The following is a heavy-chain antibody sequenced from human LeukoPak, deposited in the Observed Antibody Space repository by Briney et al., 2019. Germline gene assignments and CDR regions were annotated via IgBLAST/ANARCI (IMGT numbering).Heavy chain of an antibody. CDR1: GFAFSSHW. D-gene: IGHD1-26*01. CDR2: INGDGGST. V-gene: IGHV3-74*01. CDR3: ARDEVGAPPIDY. J-gene: IGHJ4*02. Sequence: GGSLRLSCEASGFAFSSHWMHWVRQAPGKGLGWVSNINGDGGSTGYADSVKGRFTTSRDNAKNTLYLHMNSLRVEDTAVYYCARDEVGAPPIDYWGQGALVTVSS.